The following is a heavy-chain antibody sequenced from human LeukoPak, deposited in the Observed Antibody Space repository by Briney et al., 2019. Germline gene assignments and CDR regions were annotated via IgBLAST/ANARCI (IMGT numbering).Heavy chain of an antibody. J-gene: IGHJ4*02. CDR3: ARSQWLIDASIDY. V-gene: IGHV1-2*02. CDR2: INPTSGGT. Sequence: GASVKVSCKASGYTFTGYYMHWVRQAPGQGLEWMGWINPTSGGTKYAQKFQGRVTMTTDTSISTAYMELSRLRSDDTAVYYCARSQWLIDASIDYWGQGTLVTVSS. CDR1: GYTFTGYY. D-gene: IGHD6-19*01.